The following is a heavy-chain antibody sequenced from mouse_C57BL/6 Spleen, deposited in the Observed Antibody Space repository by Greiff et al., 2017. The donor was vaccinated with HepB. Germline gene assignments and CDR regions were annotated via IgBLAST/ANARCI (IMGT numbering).Heavy chain of an antibody. CDR3: ATGYLYYFDY. CDR1: GYTFTSYW. D-gene: IGHD2-2*01. J-gene: IGHJ2*01. CDR2: IDPSDSYT. Sequence: VQLQQPGAELVMPGASVKLSCKASGYTFTSYWMHWVKQRPGQGLEWIGEIDPSDSYTNYDQKFKGKSTLTVDKSSSTAYMQLSSLTSEDSAVYYCATGYLYYFDYWGQGTTLTVSS. V-gene: IGHV1-69*01.